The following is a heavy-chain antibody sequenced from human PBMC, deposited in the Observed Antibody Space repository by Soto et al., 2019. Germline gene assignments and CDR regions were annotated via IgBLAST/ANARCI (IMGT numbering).Heavy chain of an antibody. D-gene: IGHD5-18*01. CDR3: ARDLNTAMDYYYGMDV. Sequence: ASVKVSCKASGGTFSSYAISWVRQAPGQGLEWMGGIIPIFGTANYAQKFQGRVTITADESTSTAYMELSSLRSEDTAVYYCARDLNTAMDYYYGMDVWGQGTTVTVSS. J-gene: IGHJ6*02. V-gene: IGHV1-69*13. CDR1: GGTFSSYA. CDR2: IIPIFGTA.